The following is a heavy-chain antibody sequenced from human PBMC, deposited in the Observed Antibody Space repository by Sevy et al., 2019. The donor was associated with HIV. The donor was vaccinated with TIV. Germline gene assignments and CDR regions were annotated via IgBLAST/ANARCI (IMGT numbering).Heavy chain of an antibody. Sequence: GGSLRLSCAASGFRFSNYDMNWVRQAPGKGVEWVSYISSDSSRIYYADSVKGRLTISRDNAKNSLYVQMNRLRAEDTAVYYCAREGGYTDQGMDVWGQGTTVTVSS. V-gene: IGHV3-48*01. J-gene: IGHJ6*02. CDR2: ISSDSSRI. CDR1: GFRFSNYD. D-gene: IGHD5-12*01. CDR3: AREGGYTDQGMDV.